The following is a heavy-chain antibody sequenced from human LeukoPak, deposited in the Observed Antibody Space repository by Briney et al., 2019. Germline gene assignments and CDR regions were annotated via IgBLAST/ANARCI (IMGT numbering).Heavy chain of an antibody. J-gene: IGHJ6*02. D-gene: IGHD6-25*01. Sequence: ASVKVSCKASGYALTSYGINWVRQAPGQGLEWMGWISTYNGNTNYAQKLQGRVTMTTDTSTSTAYMELRSLRSDDTAVYYCTRQRKDYYYYYGMDVWGQGTTVTVSS. CDR3: TRQRKDYYYYYGMDV. CDR2: ISTYNGNT. V-gene: IGHV1-18*01. CDR1: GYALTSYG.